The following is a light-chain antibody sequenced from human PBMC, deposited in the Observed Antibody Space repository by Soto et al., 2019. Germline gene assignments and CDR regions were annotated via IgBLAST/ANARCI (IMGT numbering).Light chain of an antibody. Sequence: QSVLTQPASVSGSPGQSITISCTGTSSDVGGYNYVSWYQQHPGKAPKFMIYDVNNRPSGVSNRFSGSKSGNTASLTISGLQAEDEADYYCSSYTTSNTRQIVFGTGTKVTV. CDR2: DVN. J-gene: IGLJ1*01. CDR3: SSYTTSNTRQIV. CDR1: SSDVGGYNY. V-gene: IGLV2-14*01.